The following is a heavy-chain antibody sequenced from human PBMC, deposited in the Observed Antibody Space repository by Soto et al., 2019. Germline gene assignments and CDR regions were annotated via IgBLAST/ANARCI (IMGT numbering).Heavy chain of an antibody. D-gene: IGHD2-21*01. CDR1: GGSISTSRSY. J-gene: IGHJ5*02. V-gene: IGHV4-39*01. CDR3: ARQPTTGDTDLWFDP. CDR2: IFYSGST. Sequence: SETLSLTCNVSGGSISTSRSYWAWIRQPPGKGLEWLANIFYSGSTYYNPSLASRVTVSVDTSKNEFSLKLRSVTAADTAVFYCARQPTTGDTDLWFDPWGQGTLVTVSS.